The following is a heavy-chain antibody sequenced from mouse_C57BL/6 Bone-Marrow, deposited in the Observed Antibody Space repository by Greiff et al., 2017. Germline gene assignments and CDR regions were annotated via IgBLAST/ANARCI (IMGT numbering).Heavy chain of an antibody. V-gene: IGHV1-26*01. CDR1: GYTFTDYY. J-gene: IGHJ1*03. CDR2: INPNNGGT. Sequence: EVQLQQSGPELVKPGASVKISCKASGYTFTDYYMNWVKQSRGKSLEWIGDINPNNGGTSYNQKFKGKATLTVDKSSSTAYMELRSLTSEDSAVYYCARDDVDWYFDVWGTGTTVTVSS. CDR3: ARDDVDWYFDV. D-gene: IGHD2-12*01.